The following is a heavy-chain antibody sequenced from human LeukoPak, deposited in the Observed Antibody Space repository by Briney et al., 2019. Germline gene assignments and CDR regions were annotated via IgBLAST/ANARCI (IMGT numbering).Heavy chain of an antibody. V-gene: IGHV3-23*01. CDR1: GFTFKTYA. CDR3: AKDAQGLVRGGIYFDF. J-gene: IGHJ4*02. D-gene: IGHD6-19*01. Sequence: GGSLRLSCAASGFTFKTYAMNWVRQVPGKGPEWVSSMSGSGSSTDYADSVKGRFTISRDNSKNTLYLQMNSLRAEDTALYYCAKDAQGLVRGGIYFDFWGQGSLVTVSS. CDR2: MSGSGSST.